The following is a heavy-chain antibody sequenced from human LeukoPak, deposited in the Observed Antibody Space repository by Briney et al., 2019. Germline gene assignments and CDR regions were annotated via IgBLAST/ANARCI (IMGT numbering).Heavy chain of an antibody. CDR2: ISYDGSNK. V-gene: IGHV3-30*18. CDR3: AKRWNGYHSRDY. D-gene: IGHD3-3*01. Sequence: PGGSLRLSCAASGFTFSSYGMHWVRQAPGKGLEWVAVISYDGSNKYYGDSVKGRFTISRDNSKNTLYLQMNSLRTEDTAVYYCAKRWNGYHSRDYWGQGTLVTVSS. CDR1: GFTFSSYG. J-gene: IGHJ4*02.